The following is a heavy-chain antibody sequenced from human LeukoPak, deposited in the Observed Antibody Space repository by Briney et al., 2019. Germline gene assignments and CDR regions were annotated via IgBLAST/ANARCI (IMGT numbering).Heavy chain of an antibody. CDR3: ARDRHTARIYYYYYYYMDV. Sequence: ASVKVSCKASGYTFTGYYMHWVRQAPGQGLEWMGWISPNSGGTNYAQKFQGRVTMTRDTSISTAYMELSRLRSDDTAVYYCARDRHTARIYYYYYYYMDVWGKGTTVTVSS. CDR2: ISPNSGGT. V-gene: IGHV1-2*02. CDR1: GYTFTGYY. J-gene: IGHJ6*03. D-gene: IGHD5-18*01.